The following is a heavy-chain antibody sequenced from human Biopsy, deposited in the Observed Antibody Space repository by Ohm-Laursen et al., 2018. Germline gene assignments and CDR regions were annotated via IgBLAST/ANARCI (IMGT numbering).Heavy chain of an antibody. CDR1: GDSISSYY. J-gene: IGHJ6*02. V-gene: IGHV4-59*08. CDR2: VYYTGST. Sequence: SETLSLTCTVSGDSISSYYWSWIRQPPGKGLEWIGYVYYTGSTDYNPSLQSRVTISVDTSKNHFSLKLSSVTAADTAVYHCARMDCSGGSCHYYSYGMDVWGQGTTVTVSS. CDR3: ARMDCSGGSCHYYSYGMDV. D-gene: IGHD2-15*01.